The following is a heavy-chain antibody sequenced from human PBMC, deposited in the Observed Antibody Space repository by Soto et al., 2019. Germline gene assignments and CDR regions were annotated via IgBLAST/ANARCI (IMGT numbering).Heavy chain of an antibody. D-gene: IGHD5-18*01. Sequence: QVQLVQSGAVVKKPGSSVKVSCRASGGTFIFYGISWVRQAPGQGLEWIGGIIPVFNTTHYAQNFKGTVTITADEAPSTAYLELSGLRSEDTAMSYCARRHTSDTSYFHFWGQGSPVIVSS. V-gene: IGHV1-69*01. CDR3: ARRHTSDTSYFHF. CDR2: IIPVFNTT. J-gene: IGHJ4*02. CDR1: GGTFIFYG.